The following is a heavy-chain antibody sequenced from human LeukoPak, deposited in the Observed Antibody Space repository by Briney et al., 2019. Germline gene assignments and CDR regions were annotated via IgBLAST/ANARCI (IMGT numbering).Heavy chain of an antibody. D-gene: IGHD3-22*01. CDR2: IFSGGST. CDR1: GFTVSSNY. CDR3: ARDKDYSESGGHGDLGYYFDY. J-gene: IGHJ4*02. Sequence: PGGFLRLSCAASGFTVSSNYMSWVRQAPGKGLEWVSVIFSGGSTFYADSVKGRFTISRDNSKNSLYLQMNTLRAEDKAVYYCARDKDYSESGGHGDLGYYFDYWGQGALVTVSS. V-gene: IGHV3-53*01.